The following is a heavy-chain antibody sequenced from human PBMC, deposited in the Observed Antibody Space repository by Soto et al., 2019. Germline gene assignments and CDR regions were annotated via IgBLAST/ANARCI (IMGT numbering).Heavy chain of an antibody. V-gene: IGHV3-30*18. J-gene: IGHJ4*02. D-gene: IGHD1-26*01. Sequence: QVQLVESGGGVVQPGRSLRLSCAASGFAFSTYGMHWVRQAPGKGLEWVSVTTSDGARINYADYVKGRFTISRDNSRTTLYLQMNSLRIDDLAVYYCDRKNSGREWELPAYWGQGTLVTVSS. CDR2: TTSDGARI. CDR3: DRKNSGREWELPAY. CDR1: GFAFSTYG.